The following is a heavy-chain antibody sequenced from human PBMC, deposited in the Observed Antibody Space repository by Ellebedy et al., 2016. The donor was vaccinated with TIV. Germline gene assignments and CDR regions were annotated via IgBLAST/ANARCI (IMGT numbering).Heavy chain of an antibody. V-gene: IGHV3-74*01. Sequence: GGSLRLSCAASGFTFSSYWMHWVRQAPGKGLVWVSHMNSDGSTTRYADSAQGRFTISRDNARNTLYLQMNSLRAEDTAVYYCASRMVAINPSGYGLDVWGQGTTVTVSS. J-gene: IGHJ6*02. D-gene: IGHD4/OR15-4a*01. CDR2: MNSDGSTT. CDR1: GFTFSSYW. CDR3: ASRMVAINPSGYGLDV.